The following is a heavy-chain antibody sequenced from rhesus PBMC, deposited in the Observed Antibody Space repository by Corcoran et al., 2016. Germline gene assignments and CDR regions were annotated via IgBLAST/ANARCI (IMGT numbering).Heavy chain of an antibody. CDR2: ISGSGGST. Sequence: QLQLQESGTGLVKPSEPLSLPCAVSGCSIISNYWIWIRQPPGPGLEWIGRISGSGGSTDYNPSLKSRVTISTDTSKNQFSLKLSSVTAADTAVYYGARHSSGWNFDYWGQGVLVTVSS. D-gene: IGHD6-31*01. CDR1: GCSIISNY. J-gene: IGHJ4*01. V-gene: IGHV4-173*01. CDR3: ARHSSGWNFDY.